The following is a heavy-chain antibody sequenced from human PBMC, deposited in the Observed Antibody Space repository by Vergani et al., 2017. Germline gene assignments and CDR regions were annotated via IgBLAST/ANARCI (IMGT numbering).Heavy chain of an antibody. D-gene: IGHD4-11*01. CDR3: ARGPYREIIRSFFDY. CDR1: GGSISSYY. CDR2: IYYSGST. V-gene: IGHV4-59*12. Sequence: QVQLQESGPGLVKPSQTLSLTCTVSGGSISSYYWSWIRQPPGKGLEWIGYIYYSGSTNYNPSLKSRVTISVDRSKNQFSLKLSSVTAADTAVYYCARGPYREIIRSFFDYWGQGTLVTVSS. J-gene: IGHJ4*02.